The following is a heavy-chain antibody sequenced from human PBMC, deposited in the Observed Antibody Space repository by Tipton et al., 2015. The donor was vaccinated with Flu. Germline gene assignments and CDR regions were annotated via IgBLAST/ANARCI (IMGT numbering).Heavy chain of an antibody. V-gene: IGHV4-4*07. Sequence: TLSLTCTVSGGSMSNNFWSWFRQPAEKGLEWIGRIYTSGSTNYNPSLKSRVTMSVDTSKNQFSLKLTSVSAADTAVYYCAKSGSYLEYLQHWGQGTLVTVSS. D-gene: IGHD1-26*01. CDR2: IYTSGST. CDR1: GGSMSNNF. J-gene: IGHJ1*01. CDR3: AKSGSYLEYLQH.